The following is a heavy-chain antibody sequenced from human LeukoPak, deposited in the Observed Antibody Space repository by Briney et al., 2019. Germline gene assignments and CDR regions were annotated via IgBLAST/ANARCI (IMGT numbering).Heavy chain of an antibody. CDR2: TSGDGSTT. CDR3: VREPY. CDR1: GFTFNTYY. V-gene: IGHV3-74*01. Sequence: GGSLRLSCEASGFTFNTYYMHWVRQAPGKGLVWVSRTSGDGSTTIYADSVKGRFTISRDNAKNSLYLQMNSLRADDTAVYYCVREPYWGQGTLVTVSS. J-gene: IGHJ4*02.